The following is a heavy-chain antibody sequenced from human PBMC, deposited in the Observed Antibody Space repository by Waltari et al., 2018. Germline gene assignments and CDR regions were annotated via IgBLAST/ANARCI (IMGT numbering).Heavy chain of an antibody. V-gene: IGHV2-26*01. CDR3: ARAARKLTYYYGSGSYSFDY. CDR2: IFSNDEK. Sequence: QVTLKESGPVLVKPTETLTLTCTVSGFSLSNARMGVSWIRQPPGKALEWLAHIFSNDEKSYSSSLKSRLTISKDTAKSQEVLTMTNMDPVDTATYYCARAARKLTYYYGSGSYSFDYWGQGTLVTVSS. D-gene: IGHD3-10*01. J-gene: IGHJ4*02. CDR1: GFSLSNARMG.